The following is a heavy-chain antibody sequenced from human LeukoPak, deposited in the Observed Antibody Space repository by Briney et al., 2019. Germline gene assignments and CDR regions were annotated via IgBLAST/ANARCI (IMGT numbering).Heavy chain of an antibody. CDR2: IRSNSRGI. J-gene: IGHJ6*02. CDR3: ARDGASIDDQYYGLDV. D-gene: IGHD1-1*01. CDR1: GFTFNSYT. Sequence: GGSLRLSCAASGFTFNSYTMNWVRQAPGKGLESVSSIRSNSRGINYADSVKGRFTISRDNDENTVFLEMNSLRAEDTAVYYCARDGASIDDQYYGLDVWGQGTTVTVSS. V-gene: IGHV3-21*06.